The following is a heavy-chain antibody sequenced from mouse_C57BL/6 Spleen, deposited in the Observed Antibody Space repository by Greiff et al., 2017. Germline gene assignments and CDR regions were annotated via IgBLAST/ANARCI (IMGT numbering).Heavy chain of an antibody. CDR1: GYSFTGYF. CDR2: INPYNGDT. V-gene: IGHV1-20*01. CDR3: ARNYGSSRGYYAMDY. Sequence: EVKLMESGPELVKPGDSVKISCKASGYSFTGYFMNWVMQSHGKSLEWIGRINPYNGDTFYNQKFKGKATLTVDKPSSTAHMELRSLTSEDSAVYYCARNYGSSRGYYAMDYWGQGTSVTVSS. J-gene: IGHJ4*01. D-gene: IGHD1-1*01.